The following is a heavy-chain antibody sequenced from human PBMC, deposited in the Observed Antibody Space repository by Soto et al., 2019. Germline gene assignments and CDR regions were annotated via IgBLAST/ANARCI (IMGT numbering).Heavy chain of an antibody. Sequence: PSETLSLTCTVSGGSISSYYWSWIRQPPGKGLEWIGYIYYSGSTNYNPSLKSRVTISVDTSKNQFSLKLSSVTAADTAVYYCAREAPVGGSGSYYDPGSYHGMDVWGQGTTVTVSS. CDR3: AREAPVGGSGSYYDPGSYHGMDV. J-gene: IGHJ6*02. D-gene: IGHD3-10*01. CDR2: IYYSGST. V-gene: IGHV4-59*01. CDR1: GGSISSYY.